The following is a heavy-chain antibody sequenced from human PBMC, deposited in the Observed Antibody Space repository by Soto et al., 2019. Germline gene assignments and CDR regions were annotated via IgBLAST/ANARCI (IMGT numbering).Heavy chain of an antibody. CDR2: IIPIFGTA. Sequence: QVQLVQSGAEVKKPGSSVKVSCKASGGTFSSYAISWVRQAPGQGLEWMGGIIPIFGTANYAQKFQGRVTITAHESTSTAYMELSSLRSEDTAVYYGARVRGRTFGGDCGPLEGWAQGPLVTFSS. CDR1: GGTFSSYA. J-gene: IGHJ4*02. D-gene: IGHD2-21*01. V-gene: IGHV1-69*01. CDR3: ARVRGRTFGGDCGPLEG.